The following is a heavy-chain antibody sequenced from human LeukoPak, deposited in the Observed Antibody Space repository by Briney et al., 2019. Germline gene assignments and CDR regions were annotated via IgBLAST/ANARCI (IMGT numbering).Heavy chain of an antibody. Sequence: SVKVSCKASGGTFSSYAISWVRQAPGQGLEWMGGIIPIFGTANYAQKFQGRVTITADESTSTAYMELSSLRSEDTTVYYCARDPYYGDYVPHYYYMDVWGKGTTVTVSS. CDR3: ARDPYYGDYVPHYYYMDV. J-gene: IGHJ6*03. CDR2: IIPIFGTA. D-gene: IGHD4-17*01. CDR1: GGTFSSYA. V-gene: IGHV1-69*01.